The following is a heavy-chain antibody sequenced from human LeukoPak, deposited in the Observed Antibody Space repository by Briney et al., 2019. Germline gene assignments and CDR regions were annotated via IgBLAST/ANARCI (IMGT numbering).Heavy chain of an antibody. V-gene: IGHV1-2*02. CDR3: ARELNYDSSGYYFDY. CDR2: INPNSGGT. D-gene: IGHD3-22*01. CDR1: GYXFTVYF. J-gene: IGHJ4*02. Sequence: ASVKVSCKASGYXFTVYFMHWVRQAPGQGLEWMGWINPNSGGTNYAQKFQGRVTMTRDTSISTAYMELSRLRSDDTAVYYCARELNYDSSGYYFDYWGQGTLVTVSS.